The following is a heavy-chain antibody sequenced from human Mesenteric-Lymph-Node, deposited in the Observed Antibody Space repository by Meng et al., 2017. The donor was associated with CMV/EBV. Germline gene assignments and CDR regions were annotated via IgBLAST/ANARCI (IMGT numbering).Heavy chain of an antibody. Sequence: GESLKISCAASGFTFSTYWMTWVRQAPGKGLEWVANIKQDGSEKYYVDSVKGRLTISRDNAKNSLYLQMNSLRAEDTAVYYCARNGLTGYYGMGFDYWGQGTLVTVSS. CDR3: ARNGLTGYYGMGFDY. CDR1: GFTFSTYW. D-gene: IGHD3-9*01. V-gene: IGHV3-7*01. CDR2: IKQDGSEK. J-gene: IGHJ4*02.